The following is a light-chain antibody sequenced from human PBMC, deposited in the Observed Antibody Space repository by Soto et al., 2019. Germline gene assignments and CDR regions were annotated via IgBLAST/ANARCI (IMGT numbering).Light chain of an antibody. CDR1: QAVNTR. CDR2: LAS. V-gene: IGKV3-11*01. J-gene: IGKJ1*01. Sequence: EIVLTQSPATLSSFPGDRVTLSCRASQAVNTRLAWYQHRPGQAPRLLIYLASNRAAGVPARFSGSGSGTDFTLTISDVEPEDFAVYYCHKRQSWPRTCGQGTKGDIK. CDR3: HKRQSWPRT.